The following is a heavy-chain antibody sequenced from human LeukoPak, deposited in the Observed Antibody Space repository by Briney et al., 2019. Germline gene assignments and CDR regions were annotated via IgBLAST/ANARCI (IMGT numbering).Heavy chain of an antibody. V-gene: IGHV3-30*03. CDR2: ISYDGSNK. CDR3: ARESTVVTTGDY. D-gene: IGHD4-23*01. CDR1: GFSFSTYG. Sequence: PGGSLRLSCVASGFSFSTYGMTWVRQAPGKGLEWVAVISYDGSNKYYAESVKGRFTISRDNSKSTLYLQMNSLRAEDTAVYYCARESTVVTTGDYWGQGTLVTVSS. J-gene: IGHJ4*02.